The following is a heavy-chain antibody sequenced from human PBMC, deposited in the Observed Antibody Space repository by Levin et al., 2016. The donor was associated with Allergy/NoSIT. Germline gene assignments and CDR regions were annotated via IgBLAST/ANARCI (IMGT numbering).Heavy chain of an antibody. V-gene: IGHV1-46*01. Sequence: WVRQAPGQGLEWMGIINPSGGSTSYAQKFQGRVTMTRDTSTSTVYMELSSLRSEDTAVYYCARGSDRVWRAAIADYWGQGTLVTVSS. CDR3: ARGSDRVWRAAIADY. CDR2: INPSGGST. D-gene: IGHD3-16*01. J-gene: IGHJ4*02.